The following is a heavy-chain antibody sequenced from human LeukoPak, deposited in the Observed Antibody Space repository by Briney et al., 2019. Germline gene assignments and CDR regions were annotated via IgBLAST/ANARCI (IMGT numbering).Heavy chain of an antibody. J-gene: IGHJ4*02. D-gene: IGHD3-22*01. Sequence: GASVKVSCKASGYTFTSYYMHWVRQAPGQGLEWMGIINPSGGSTSYAQKFQGRVTMTRDTSTSTVYMELSSLRSEDTAVYYCARDVYDSSGYRYYFHYWGQGTLVTVSS. CDR1: GYTFTSYY. V-gene: IGHV1-46*01. CDR3: ARDVYDSSGYRYYFHY. CDR2: INPSGGST.